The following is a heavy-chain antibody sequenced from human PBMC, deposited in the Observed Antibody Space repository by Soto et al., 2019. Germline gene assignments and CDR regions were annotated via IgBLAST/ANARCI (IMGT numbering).Heavy chain of an antibody. D-gene: IGHD2-21*02. Sequence: QVQLVESGGGVVQPGRSLRLSCAASGFTFSSYGMHWVRQAPGKGLEWVAVISYDGSNKYYADSVKGRFTISRDNSKNTLYLKMNSLRGEDRVVYYCGGSEDDCGEVGGGGAFDYWGQGTLVTVSS. V-gene: IGHV3-30*03. CDR3: GGSEDDCGEVGGGGAFDY. J-gene: IGHJ4*02. CDR1: GFTFSSYG. CDR2: ISYDGSNK.